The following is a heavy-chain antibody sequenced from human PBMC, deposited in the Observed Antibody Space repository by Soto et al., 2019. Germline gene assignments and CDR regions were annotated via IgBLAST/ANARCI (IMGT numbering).Heavy chain of an antibody. J-gene: IGHJ4*02. D-gene: IGHD2-15*01. CDR1: GGSINSSSYY. V-gene: IGHV4-39*01. CDR2: IYYSGST. CDR3: ARQGYCSGGSCYFDY. Sequence: PSETLSLTCTVSGGSINSSSYYWGWIRQPPGKGLEWIGSIYYSGSTYYNPSLKSRVTISVDTSKNQFSLKLSSVTAADTAVYYCARQGYCSGGSCYFDYWGQGTLVTVSS.